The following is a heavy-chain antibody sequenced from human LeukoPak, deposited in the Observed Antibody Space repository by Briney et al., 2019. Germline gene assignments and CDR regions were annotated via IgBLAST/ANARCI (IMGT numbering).Heavy chain of an antibody. D-gene: IGHD3-3*01. J-gene: IGHJ4*02. CDR3: ARVRSGDFWSGYCDY. CDR2: IYYSGST. Sequence: SETLSLTCTVSGGSISSGGYYWSWIRQHPGKGLEWIGYIYYSGSTYYNPSLKSRVTISVDTSKNQFSLKLSSVTAADTAVYYCARVRSGDFWSGYCDYWGQGTLVTVSS. V-gene: IGHV4-31*03. CDR1: GGSISSGGYY.